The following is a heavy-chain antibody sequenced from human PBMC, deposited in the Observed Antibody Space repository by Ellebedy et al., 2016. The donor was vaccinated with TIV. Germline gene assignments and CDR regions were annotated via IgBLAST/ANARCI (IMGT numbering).Heavy chain of an antibody. V-gene: IGHV4-4*02. J-gene: IGHJ4*02. CDR3: ASYYDSSGYYYHAVGY. D-gene: IGHD3-22*01. Sequence: SETLSLTCAVSGGSISSSNWWSWVRQPPGKGLEWIGEIYHNGSTNYNPSLKSRVTISVDKSKNQFSLKLSSVTAADTAVYYCASYYDSSGYYYHAVGYWGQGTLVTVSS. CDR2: IYHNGST. CDR1: GGSISSSNW.